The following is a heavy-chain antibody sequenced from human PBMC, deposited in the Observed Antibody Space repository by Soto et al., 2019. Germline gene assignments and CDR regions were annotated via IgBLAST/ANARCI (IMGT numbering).Heavy chain of an antibody. CDR2: IQTGGAT. J-gene: IGHJ4*02. V-gene: IGHV3-53*01. Sequence: QLVESGGGLFQARGSTRLSCLASGFTVSRYDMAWVRQAPGKGLEWASIIQTGGATYYTDSAQGRFTISRDNSRNTVYLQMSSLRVEDTGVYSCVRVLYDSGVVDFWGQGSPINVS. CDR3: VRVLYDSGVVDF. CDR1: GFTVSRYD. D-gene: IGHD5-12*01.